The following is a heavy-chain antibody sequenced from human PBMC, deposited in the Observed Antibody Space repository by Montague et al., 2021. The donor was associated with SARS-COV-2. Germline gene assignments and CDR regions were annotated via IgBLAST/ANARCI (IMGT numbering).Heavy chain of an antibody. J-gene: IGHJ4*02. CDR1: GFTFSSYS. CDR3: ARDLRWGYYDILTGYYRPLDY. V-gene: IGHV3-48*04. D-gene: IGHD3-9*01. CDR2: ISSSSSTI. Sequence: LSLSCAASGFTFSSYSMNWVRQAPGKGLEWVPYISSSSSTIYYADSVKGRFTISRDNTKNSLYLQMYSLRAEDTAVYYCARDLRWGYYDILTGYYRPLDYWGQGTLVTVSS.